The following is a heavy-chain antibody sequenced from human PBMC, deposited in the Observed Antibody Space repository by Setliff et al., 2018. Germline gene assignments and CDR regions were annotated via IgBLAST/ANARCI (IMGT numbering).Heavy chain of an antibody. V-gene: IGHV1-24*01. CDR3: ASAEVVVAP. J-gene: IGHJ4*02. CDR1: GKTLTGVS. D-gene: IGHD2-15*01. Sequence: ASVKVSCKLSGKTLTGVSIHWVRQAPGKGLEWMGGFDPDDGETVYAQKFQGRVTMTEDTSTNTAYMELSSLRSEDTAVYYCASAEVVVAPWGQGTLVTVSS. CDR2: FDPDDGET.